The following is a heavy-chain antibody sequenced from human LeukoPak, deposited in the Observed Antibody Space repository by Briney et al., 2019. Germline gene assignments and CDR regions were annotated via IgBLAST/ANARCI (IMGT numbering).Heavy chain of an antibody. D-gene: IGHD5-24*01. CDR1: GGSISSSSYY. V-gene: IGHV4-39*07. J-gene: IGHJ4*02. Sequence: SETLSLTCTVSGGSISSSSYYWGWIRQPPGKGLEWIGSIYYSGSTYYNPSLKSRVTISVDTSKNQFSLKLSSVTAADTAVYYCARDRGGPRWLQPPVGIDYWGQGTLVTVSS. CDR2: IYYSGST. CDR3: ARDRGGPRWLQPPVGIDY.